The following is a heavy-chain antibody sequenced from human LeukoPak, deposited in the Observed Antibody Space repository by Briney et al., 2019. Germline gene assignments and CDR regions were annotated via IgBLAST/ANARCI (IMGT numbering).Heavy chain of an antibody. Sequence: PGGSLRLSCAASGFTFSNYAMSWVRQAPGKGLEWVSAISGSGGSTYYADSVKGRFTISRDNSKNTLYLQMNSLRAEDTAVYYCAKDLWEVVPAAIGDYWGQGTLVTVSS. CDR3: AKDLWEVVPAAIGDY. V-gene: IGHV3-23*01. D-gene: IGHD2-2*01. J-gene: IGHJ4*02. CDR1: GFTFSNYA. CDR2: ISGSGGST.